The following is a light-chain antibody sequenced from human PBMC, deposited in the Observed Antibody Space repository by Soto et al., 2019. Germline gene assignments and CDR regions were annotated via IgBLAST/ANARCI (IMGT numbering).Light chain of an antibody. Sequence: EILLTQSPATLSLSPGESATLSCRASQSVSSCLAWYQQKTGQAPRLLIYDESNRATGIPDRFSGSGSGTDLNLTISSLEPEDFAVYYCQNRINWPITCGQGTRLEIK. CDR3: QNRINWPIT. CDR1: QSVSSC. J-gene: IGKJ5*01. CDR2: DES. V-gene: IGKV3-11*01.